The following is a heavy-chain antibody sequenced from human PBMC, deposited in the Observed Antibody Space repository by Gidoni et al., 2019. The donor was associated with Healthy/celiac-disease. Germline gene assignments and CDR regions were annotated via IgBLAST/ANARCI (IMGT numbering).Heavy chain of an antibody. CDR3: ARLSIAARPGWFDP. D-gene: IGHD6-6*01. V-gene: IGHV4-39*01. CDR1: GGSIRRSSYY. J-gene: IGHJ5*02. Sequence: QLQLQESGPGLVKPSETLSLTCTVSGGSIRRSSYYWGWLRQPPGKGLEWIGSSYYSGSTYYNPSLKSRVTISVDTSKNQFSLKLSSVTAADTAVYYCARLSIAARPGWFDPWGQGTLVTVSS. CDR2: SYYSGST.